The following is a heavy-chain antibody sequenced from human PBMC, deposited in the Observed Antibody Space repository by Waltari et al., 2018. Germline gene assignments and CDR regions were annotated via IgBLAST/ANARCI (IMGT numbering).Heavy chain of an antibody. CDR1: GYTFTGYY. J-gene: IGHJ5*02. Sequence: QMVQSGAEVKKPGASVKVSCKASGYTFTGYYMHWVRQAPGQGLEWMGWINPNSGGTNYAQKFQGRVTMTRDTSISTAYMELSGLRSDDTAVYYCARASTAYYYDSSGYYSYNWFDPWGQGTLVTVSS. D-gene: IGHD3-22*01. CDR3: ARASTAYYYDSSGYYSYNWFDP. V-gene: IGHV1-2*02. CDR2: INPNSGGT.